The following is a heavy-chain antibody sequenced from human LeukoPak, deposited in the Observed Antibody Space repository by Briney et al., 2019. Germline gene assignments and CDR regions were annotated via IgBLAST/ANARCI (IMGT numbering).Heavy chain of an antibody. D-gene: IGHD3-10*01. V-gene: IGHV3-23*01. Sequence: GGSLRLSCAASGFTFSSYAMSWVRQAPGKGLEWVSAISGSGGSTYYADSVKGRFTISRDNSKNTLYLQMNSLRAEDTAVYYCARGLESAGFGELLLGYWGQGTLVTVSS. CDR2: ISGSGGST. J-gene: IGHJ4*02. CDR3: ARGLESAGFGELLLGY. CDR1: GFTFSSYA.